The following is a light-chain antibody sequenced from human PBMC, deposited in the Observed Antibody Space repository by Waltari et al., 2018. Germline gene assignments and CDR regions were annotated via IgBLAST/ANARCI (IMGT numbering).Light chain of an antibody. V-gene: IGKV2-28*01. Sequence: DIVMTQSPLSLPVTPGEPASISCRSNQSLLHRNGKHYLDGYLQKPGQSPQLLIYLGSNRASGVPDRFSGSGSGTDFTLKISRVEAEDVGFYYCMHALETRNTFGPGTKVDIK. CDR2: LGS. J-gene: IGKJ3*01. CDR1: QSLLHRNGKHY. CDR3: MHALETRNT.